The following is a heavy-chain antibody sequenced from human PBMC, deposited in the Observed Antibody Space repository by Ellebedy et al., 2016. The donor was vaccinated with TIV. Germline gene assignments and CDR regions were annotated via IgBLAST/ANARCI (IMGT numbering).Heavy chain of an antibody. CDR2: IVPLFGAA. Sequence: SVKVSXKASRGTFSSFAICWLRQAPGQGLEWMGGIVPLFGAAHYAQKFQGRVTITADESTSTVYMQLCSLRSEDTAVYYCARDRLPHYDSSGFFVPFDTWGQGTVVTVSS. D-gene: IGHD3-22*01. CDR1: RGTFSSFA. V-gene: IGHV1-69*13. CDR3: ARDRLPHYDSSGFFVPFDT. J-gene: IGHJ3*02.